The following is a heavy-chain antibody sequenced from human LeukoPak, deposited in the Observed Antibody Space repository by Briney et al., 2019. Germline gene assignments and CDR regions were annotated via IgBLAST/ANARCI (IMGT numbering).Heavy chain of an antibody. CDR1: GYTFTGYY. CDR3: ARDSVFRDYVWGNKGLGY. D-gene: IGHD3-16*01. CDR2: INPNSGGT. V-gene: IGHV1-2*02. Sequence: ASVKVSCKASGYTFTGYYVHWVRQAPGQGLEWMGWINPNSGGTNYAQEFQGRVTMTRDTSISTAYMELSRLRSDDTAVYYCARDSVFRDYVWGNKGLGYWGQGTLVTVSS. J-gene: IGHJ4*02.